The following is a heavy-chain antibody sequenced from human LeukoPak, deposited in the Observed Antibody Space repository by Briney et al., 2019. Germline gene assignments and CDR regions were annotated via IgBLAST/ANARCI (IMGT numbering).Heavy chain of an antibody. Sequence: ISGTGDSRYYADSVKGRFTISRDNSKNTLYLQMNSLRAEDTAVYYCAKDQGRWELLWFGFDYWGQGTLVTVSS. CDR3: AKDQGRWELLWFGFDY. CDR2: ISGTGDSR. V-gene: IGHV3-23*01. J-gene: IGHJ4*02. D-gene: IGHD1-26*01.